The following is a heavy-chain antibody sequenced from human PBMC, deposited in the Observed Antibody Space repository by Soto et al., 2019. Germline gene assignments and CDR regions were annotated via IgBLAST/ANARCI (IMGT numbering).Heavy chain of an antibody. D-gene: IGHD6-6*01. V-gene: IGHV3-21*06. CDR1: GFSFSSYS. CDR3: ARITIAAQTIDY. J-gene: IGHJ4*02. Sequence: GGSLRLSCAASGFSFSSYSMNWVRQAPGKGLEWVSSISSNTNDMYYEDSVKGRFTISRDNAKNSLFLQMNSLRVDDTGIYYCARITIAAQTIDYWGQGTLVTVSS. CDR2: ISSNTNDM.